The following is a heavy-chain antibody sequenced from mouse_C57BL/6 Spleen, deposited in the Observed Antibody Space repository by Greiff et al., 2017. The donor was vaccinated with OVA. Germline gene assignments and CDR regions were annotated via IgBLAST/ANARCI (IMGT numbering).Heavy chain of an antibody. CDR3: ARGEDYFDY. Sequence: VQVVESGPELVKPGASVKISCKASGYAFSSSWMNWVKQRPGKGLEWIGRIYPGDGDTNYNGKFKGKATLTADKSSSTAYMQLSSLTSEDSAVYFCARGEDYFDYWGQGTTLTVSS. CDR2: IYPGDGDT. J-gene: IGHJ2*01. CDR1: GYAFSSSW. V-gene: IGHV1-82*01.